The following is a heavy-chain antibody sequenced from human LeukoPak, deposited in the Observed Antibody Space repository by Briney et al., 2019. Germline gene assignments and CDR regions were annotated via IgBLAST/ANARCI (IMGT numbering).Heavy chain of an antibody. CDR3: ARLPTFYYDSSGYHYDY. D-gene: IGHD3-22*01. Sequence: GGSLRLSCAASGFTFSSYAMSWVRQAPGRGLEWASSTAGSGISKDYADSVKGRLTISKDKSKNTLYLQMDNLRAEDTGVYFCARLPTFYYDSSGYHYDYWGQGTLVTVSS. J-gene: IGHJ4*02. V-gene: IGHV3-23*01. CDR1: GFTFSSYA. CDR2: TAGSGISK.